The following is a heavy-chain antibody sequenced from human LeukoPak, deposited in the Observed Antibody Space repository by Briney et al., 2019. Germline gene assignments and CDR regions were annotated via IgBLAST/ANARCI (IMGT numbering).Heavy chain of an antibody. V-gene: IGHV3-23*01. Sequence: PGGSLRLSCAASGFTFISYAMTWVRQAPRKGLDWVSNITGQSNNIWYADSVKGRFTISRDNPKNTVYLQMNSLRVEDTATYYCAKSKGSGTYCFDYWGQGSLVTVSS. J-gene: IGHJ4*02. D-gene: IGHD3-10*01. CDR2: ITGQSNNI. CDR1: GFTFISYA. CDR3: AKSKGSGTYCFDY.